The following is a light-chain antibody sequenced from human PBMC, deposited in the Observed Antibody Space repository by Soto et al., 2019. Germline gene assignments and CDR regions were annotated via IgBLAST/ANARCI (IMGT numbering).Light chain of an antibody. CDR3: QQYGSSPRT. J-gene: IGKJ2*01. Sequence: EIVLTQSPGTLSLSPGERATLSCRASQSVSSSYLAWYQQKPGQAPRLLIYGASSRATGIPDRFSGSGSETDFTLTISRLEPEDFAVYYCQQYGSSPRTFGQGTK. CDR1: QSVSSSY. CDR2: GAS. V-gene: IGKV3-20*01.